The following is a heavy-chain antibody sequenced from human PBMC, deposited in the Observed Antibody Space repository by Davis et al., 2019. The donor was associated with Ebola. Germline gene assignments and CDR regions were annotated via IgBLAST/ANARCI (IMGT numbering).Heavy chain of an antibody. D-gene: IGHD3-10*01. J-gene: IGHJ5*02. CDR2: IYYSGST. CDR1: GGSFSGYY. V-gene: IGHV4-59*01. Sequence: SETLSLTCAVYGGSFSGYYWSWIRQPPGKGLEWIGYIYYSGSTNYNPSLKSRVTISVDTSKNQFSLKLSSVTAADTAVYYCARDRWGGGGDWFDPWGQGTLVTVSS. CDR3: ARDRWGGGGDWFDP.